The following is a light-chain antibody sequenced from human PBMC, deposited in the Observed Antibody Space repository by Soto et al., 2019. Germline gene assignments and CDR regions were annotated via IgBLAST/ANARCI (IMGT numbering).Light chain of an antibody. CDR2: DVS. CDR1: QGISTY. CDR3: QQYNGDSYT. Sequence: DIQMTQSPSSLSASVGDRVTITCRASQGISTYLNWYQQKPGKAPKLLIYDVSSLGSGVPSRFSGRGSGTEFTLTISSLQPDDFATYYCQQYNGDSYTFGQGTQLQIK. V-gene: IGKV1-5*01. J-gene: IGKJ2*01.